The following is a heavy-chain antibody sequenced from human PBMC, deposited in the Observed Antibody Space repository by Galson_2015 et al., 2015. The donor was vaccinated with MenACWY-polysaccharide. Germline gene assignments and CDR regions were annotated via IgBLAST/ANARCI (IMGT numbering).Heavy chain of an antibody. Sequence: SVKVSCKAFGYTFTSHAIHWVRQAPGQRLEWMGWINAGNGNTKYSQNFQGRVTITRDTSASTAYMELSSLRSEDTAVYYCAKAGPSSGGTYFDYWGQGSLVTVSS. CDR3: AKAGPSSGGTYFDY. D-gene: IGHD6-6*01. CDR2: INAGNGNT. CDR1: GYTFTSHA. J-gene: IGHJ4*02. V-gene: IGHV1-3*01.